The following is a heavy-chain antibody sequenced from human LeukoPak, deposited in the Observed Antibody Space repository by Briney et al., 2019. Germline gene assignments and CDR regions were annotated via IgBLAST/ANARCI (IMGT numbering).Heavy chain of an antibody. CDR1: GYTFTIYG. D-gene: IGHD2-15*01. CDR2: ISAYNGNT. CDR3: ATIDGSNLNWFDP. J-gene: IGHJ5*02. V-gene: IGHV1-18*01. Sequence: ASVKVSCKAAGYTFTIYGISWVRQAPGQGLEWMGWISAYNGNTNYAQKLQGRVTMTTDTSTSTAYMELRSLRSDDTAVYYCATIDGSNLNWFDPWGQGTLVTVSS.